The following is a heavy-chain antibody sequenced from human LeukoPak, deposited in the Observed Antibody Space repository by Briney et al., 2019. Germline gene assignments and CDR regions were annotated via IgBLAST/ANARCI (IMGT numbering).Heavy chain of an antibody. V-gene: IGHV7-4-1*02. CDR3: ARALDSLGGLSLPDY. CDR1: GYSFTNYA. J-gene: IGHJ4*02. Sequence: GASVKVSCKASGYSFTNYAMNWVRQAPGQGLEFMGWIHPSTGNPAYAQGFSERFVFSLDTSVTTTYLQISDLKAEDTALYFCARALDSLGGLSLPDYWGQGTVVTVSS. D-gene: IGHD3-16*02. CDR2: IHPSTGNP.